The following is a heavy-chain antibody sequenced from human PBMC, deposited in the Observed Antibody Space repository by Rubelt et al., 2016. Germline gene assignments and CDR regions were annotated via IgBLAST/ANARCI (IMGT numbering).Heavy chain of an antibody. D-gene: IGHD6-13*01. J-gene: IGHJ5*02. CDR2: IYYSGST. Sequence: QVQLQESGPGLVKPSETLSLTCTVSGGSISSYYWSWIRQPPGKGLEWIGYIYYSGSTNYNPSLKSRVTISVDTSKNQFSLKLSSVTAADTAVYYCAGGYSSSWLNWFDPWGQGTLVTVSS. V-gene: IGHV4-59*08. CDR3: AGGYSSSWLNWFDP. CDR1: GGSISSYY.